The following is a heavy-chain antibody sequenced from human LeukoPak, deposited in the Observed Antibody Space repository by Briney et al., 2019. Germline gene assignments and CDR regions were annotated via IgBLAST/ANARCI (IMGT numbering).Heavy chain of an antibody. J-gene: IGHJ4*02. Sequence: GGSLRLSCAASGFTFSSYSMNWVRQAPGKGLEWVSHISGSGSTIFYADSVKGRFTISRDNAKNFLYLQMNSLRAEDTAVYYCARPLRSSSGEYWGQGTLVTVSS. CDR2: ISGSGSTI. CDR3: ARPLRSSSGEY. CDR1: GFTFSSYS. V-gene: IGHV3-48*04. D-gene: IGHD3-10*01.